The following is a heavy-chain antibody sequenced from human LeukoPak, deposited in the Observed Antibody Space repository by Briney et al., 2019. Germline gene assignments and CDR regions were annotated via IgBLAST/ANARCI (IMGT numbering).Heavy chain of an antibody. D-gene: IGHD3-10*01. Sequence: PSETLSLTCTVSGGSISSGNFYWSWIRQPAGKGLEWIGRIYTIGSINYNPSFKSRATISVDTSKNQVSPKLSSVTAADAAVYYCAREALSDYYGSGTYSRFDPWGQGTLVTVSS. CDR3: AREALSDYYGSGTYSRFDP. CDR1: GGSISSGNFY. CDR2: IYTIGSI. V-gene: IGHV4-61*02. J-gene: IGHJ5*02.